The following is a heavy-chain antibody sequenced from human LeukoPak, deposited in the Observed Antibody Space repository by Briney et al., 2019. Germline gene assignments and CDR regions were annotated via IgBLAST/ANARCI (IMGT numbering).Heavy chain of an antibody. CDR3: ARAVAGTAGVMVKDY. CDR1: GGSFSGYY. J-gene: IGHJ4*02. Sequence: SETLSLTCAVYGGSFSGYYWSWIRQPPGKGLEWIGEINRSGSTNYNPSLKSRVTISVDTSKNQFSLKLSSVTAADTAVYYCARAVAGTAGVMVKDYWGQGTLVTVSS. V-gene: IGHV4-34*01. CDR2: INRSGST. D-gene: IGHD1-14*01.